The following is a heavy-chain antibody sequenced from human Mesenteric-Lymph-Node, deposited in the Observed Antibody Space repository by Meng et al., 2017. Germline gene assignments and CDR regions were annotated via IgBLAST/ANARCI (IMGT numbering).Heavy chain of an antibody. D-gene: IGHD3-22*01. V-gene: IGHV4-59*12. CDR2: IYYSGST. J-gene: IGHJ6*02. CDR1: GGSISSYY. CDR3: ARGRRAANLIVVVITDGYYYYGMDV. Sequence: SETLSLTCTVSGGSISSYYWSWIRQPPGKGLEWIGYIYYSGSTYYNPSLKSRVTISVDTSKNQFSLKLSSVTAADTAVYYCARGRRAANLIVVVITDGYYYYGMDVWGQGTTVTVSS.